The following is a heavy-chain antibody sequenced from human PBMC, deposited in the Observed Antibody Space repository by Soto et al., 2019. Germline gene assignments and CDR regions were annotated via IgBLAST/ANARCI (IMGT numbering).Heavy chain of an antibody. V-gene: IGHV1-8*02. J-gene: IGHJ4*02. D-gene: IGHD2-8*02. CDR1: GYTFTSYD. CDR2: VTPRNGDT. Sequence: QAQLVQSGAEMKKPGASVKVSCKASGYTFTSYDINWVRQAAGQGPEWMGSVTPRNGDTAFAQKYQGRVTVTSNTSMSTVYMELSNLRSDDTAVYYCARGGSYWARRHYFDSWGQGTLVTVSS. CDR3: ARGGSYWARRHYFDS.